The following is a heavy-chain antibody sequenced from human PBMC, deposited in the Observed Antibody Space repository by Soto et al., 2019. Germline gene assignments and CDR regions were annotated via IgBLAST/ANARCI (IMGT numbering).Heavy chain of an antibody. Sequence: PGGSLRLSCAASGFTFNTYGMQWVRQAPGKGLEWVAVISYDGRNKYYVDAVKGRFTISRDNSKNTVYLEMNSLRAEDTAVYYCVKEYEYCSAGTCSFFDSWGQGTLVTSPQ. CDR1: GFTFNTYG. CDR2: ISYDGRNK. CDR3: VKEYEYCSAGTCSFFDS. V-gene: IGHV3-30*18. D-gene: IGHD2-15*01. J-gene: IGHJ4*02.